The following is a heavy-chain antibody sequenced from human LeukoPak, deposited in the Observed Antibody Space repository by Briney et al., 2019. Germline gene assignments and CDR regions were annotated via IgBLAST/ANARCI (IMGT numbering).Heavy chain of an antibody. J-gene: IGHJ4*02. V-gene: IGHV4-38-2*02. D-gene: IGHD6-13*01. CDR1: GYSISSGYY. CDR2: ISHSGST. CDR3: ARDNSSSWYPFDY. Sequence: SETLSLTCTVSGYSISSGYYWGWIRQPPGKGLEWIGSISHSGSTYYNPSLKSRVTISVDTSKDQFSLKLSSVTAADTAVYYCARDNSSSWYPFDYWGQGTLVTVSS.